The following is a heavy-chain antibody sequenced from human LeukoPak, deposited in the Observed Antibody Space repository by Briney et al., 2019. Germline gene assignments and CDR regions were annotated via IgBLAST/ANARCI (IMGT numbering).Heavy chain of an antibody. D-gene: IGHD2-15*01. V-gene: IGHV3-23*01. Sequence: GGSLRLSCAASGFTFSNYAMSWVRQAPGKGLEWVSGISDSGGNTHYADSVRGRFTISRDNSKNTLYLQMSSLRAADAAVYYCARNSLGYCSGGSCYSSWYFDLWGRGTLVTVSS. CDR2: ISDSGGNT. CDR3: ARNSLGYCSGGSCYSSWYFDL. J-gene: IGHJ2*01. CDR1: GFTFSNYA.